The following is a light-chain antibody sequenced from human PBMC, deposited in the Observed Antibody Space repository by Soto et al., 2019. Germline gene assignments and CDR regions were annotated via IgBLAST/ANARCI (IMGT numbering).Light chain of an antibody. CDR1: SSDVGNYNL. J-gene: IGLJ1*01. Sequence: SALTKPASVSGSPGQSITISCTGTSSDVGNYNLVSWYQQHPGKAPKLMIYEVSKRPSGVSNRFSGSKSGNTASLTISGLQAEDETDYYCCSYAGSSTPLIFGTGTKLTVL. CDR3: CSYAGSSTPLI. CDR2: EVS. V-gene: IGLV2-23*02.